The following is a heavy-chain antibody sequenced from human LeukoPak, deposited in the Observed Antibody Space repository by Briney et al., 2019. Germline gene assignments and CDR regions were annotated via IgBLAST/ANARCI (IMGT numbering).Heavy chain of an antibody. D-gene: IGHD3-10*01. CDR2: ISSSGSTI. J-gene: IGHJ4*02. CDR3: AREYYYGSGSFDY. Sequence: GSLRLSCAASGFTFSSYEMNWVRQAPGKGLEWVSYISSSGSTIYYADSVKGRFTISRDNAKNSLYLQMNSLRAEDTAVYYCAREYYYGSGSFDYWGQGTLVTVSS. CDR1: GFTFSSYE. V-gene: IGHV3-48*03.